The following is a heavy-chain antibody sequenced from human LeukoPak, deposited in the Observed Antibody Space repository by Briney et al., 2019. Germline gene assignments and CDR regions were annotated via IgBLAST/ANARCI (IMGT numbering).Heavy chain of an antibody. V-gene: IGHV3-23*01. J-gene: IGHJ4*02. D-gene: IGHD6-13*01. Sequence: GGSLRLSCAASGFTFSSNSMRWVRQAPGKGLEWVAAISCSGGGTDYADSVKGRFTIPRDNSKNTLYLQMNSLRAEDTAVYYCAKARSAAPGLFDYWGKGTLVTVSS. CDR3: AKARSAAPGLFDY. CDR2: ISCSGGGT. CDR1: GFTFSSNS.